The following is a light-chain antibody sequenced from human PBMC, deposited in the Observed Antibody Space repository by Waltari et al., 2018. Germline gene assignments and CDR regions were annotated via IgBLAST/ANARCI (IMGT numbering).Light chain of an antibody. V-gene: IGKV3-20*01. CDR2: GAS. CDR3: QQYGRSLWT. J-gene: IGKJ1*01. Sequence: EIVLTQSPGTLSLSPGERTTLSCRASQSVSSSYLAWYQQKPGQAPRLLIYGASSRATGIPDRFRGSGSGTDFTLSIIRLEPEDVAVYYCQQYGRSLWTFGQGTKVEIK. CDR1: QSVSSSY.